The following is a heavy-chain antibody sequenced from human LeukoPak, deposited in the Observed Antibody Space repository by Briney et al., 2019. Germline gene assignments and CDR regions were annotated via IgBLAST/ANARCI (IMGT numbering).Heavy chain of an antibody. J-gene: IGHJ5*02. D-gene: IGHD3-10*01. CDR1: GFVFSTYY. V-gene: IGHV3-11*01. CDR3: VRLVRGATFDP. Sequence: SGGSLRLSCAASGFVFSTYYMTWIRQPPGKGLEWLSYISGSGSTIEYADFVKGRFSISRDNAKNSVYLQLNSLRVDDTAVYYCVRLVRGATFDPWGQGTLVTVSS. CDR2: ISGSGSTI.